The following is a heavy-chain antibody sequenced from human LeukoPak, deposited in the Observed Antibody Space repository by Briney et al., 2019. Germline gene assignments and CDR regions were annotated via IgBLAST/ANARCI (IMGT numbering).Heavy chain of an antibody. J-gene: IGHJ4*02. CDR2: IYTSGTS. D-gene: IGHD6-13*01. CDR3: ARERNLAAAGYLFDS. CDR1: GGSISGYY. V-gene: IGHV4-4*07. Sequence: SETLSLTCTVSGGSISGYYWTWIRQPAGKGLEWTGRIYTSGTSNYNPSLKSRVSLSVDTSKNQFSLNLNSVTAADTAVYFCARERNLAAAGYLFDSWGQGTPVTVSS.